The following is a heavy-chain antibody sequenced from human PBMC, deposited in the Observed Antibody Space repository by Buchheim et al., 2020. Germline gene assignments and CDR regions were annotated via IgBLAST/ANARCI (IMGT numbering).Heavy chain of an antibody. D-gene: IGHD6-19*01. CDR1: GFTFTYYG. Sequence: EVQVLESGGGLAQPGGSLTLSCTASGFTFTYYGMSWVRQAPGKGLEWVSISVGGGNTYYADSVKGRFTVSRDTSKNNLYLVMNSLRDDDTAVYYCVKGGWLEDWGQGTL. CDR3: VKGGWLED. CDR2: ISVGGGNT. V-gene: IGHV3-23*01. J-gene: IGHJ1*01.